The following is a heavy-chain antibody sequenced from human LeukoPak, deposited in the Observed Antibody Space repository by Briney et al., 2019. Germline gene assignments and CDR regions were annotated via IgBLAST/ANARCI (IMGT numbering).Heavy chain of an antibody. CDR2: IYYSGST. V-gene: IGHV4-39*07. J-gene: IGHJ4*02. CDR1: GFTFSSY. CDR3: ARDPPHFDY. Sequence: GSLRLSCAASGFTFSSYWGWIRQPPGKGLEWIGSIYYSGSTYYNPSLKSRVTISVDTSKNQFSLKLSSVTAADTAVYYCARDPPHFDYWGQGTLVTVSS.